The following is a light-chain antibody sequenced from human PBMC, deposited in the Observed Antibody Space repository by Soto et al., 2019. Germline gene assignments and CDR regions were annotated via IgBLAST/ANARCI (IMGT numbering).Light chain of an antibody. CDR3: SSYAGAITFYV. CDR1: SSDVGTYTL. CDR2: EVN. J-gene: IGLJ1*01. Sequence: QSALTQPVSVSGSPGQSITISCTGTSSDVGTYTLVSWYQQHPGKAPKLVIYEVNKRPAGVSKRFSGSKSGDTASLTISGLQAEDEADYYCSSYAGAITFYVFGTGTKLTV. V-gene: IGLV2-23*02.